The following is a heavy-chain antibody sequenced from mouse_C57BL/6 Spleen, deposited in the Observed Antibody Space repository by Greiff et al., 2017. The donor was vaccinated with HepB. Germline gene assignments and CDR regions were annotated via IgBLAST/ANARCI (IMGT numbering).Heavy chain of an antibody. CDR1: GYTFTSYW. CDR2: IDPSDSYT. J-gene: IGHJ4*01. V-gene: IGHV1-69*01. D-gene: IGHD1-1*01. CDR3: ARLGYYGSMDY. Sequence: QVQLQQPGAELVMPGASVKLSCKASGYTFTSYWMHWVKQRPGQGPEWIGEIDPSDSYTNYNQKFKGKSTLTVDKSSSTAYMQLSSLTSEDSAVYYCARLGYYGSMDYWGQGTSVTVSS.